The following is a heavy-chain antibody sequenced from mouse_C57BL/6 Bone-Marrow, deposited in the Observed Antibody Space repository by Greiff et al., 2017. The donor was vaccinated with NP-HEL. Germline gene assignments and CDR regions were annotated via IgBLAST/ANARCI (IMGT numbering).Heavy chain of an antibody. CDR2: IDPSDSYT. CDR3: AREGSITTVVDTDFFFDY. Sequence: QVQLQQPGAELVMPGASVKLSCKASGYTFTSYWMHWVKQRPGQGLEWIGEIDPSDSYTNYNQKFKGKSTLTVDKSSSTAYMQLSSLTSEDSTVYYCAREGSITTVVDTDFFFDYWGQGTTLTVSS. D-gene: IGHD1-1*01. V-gene: IGHV1-69*01. J-gene: IGHJ2*01. CDR1: GYTFTSYW.